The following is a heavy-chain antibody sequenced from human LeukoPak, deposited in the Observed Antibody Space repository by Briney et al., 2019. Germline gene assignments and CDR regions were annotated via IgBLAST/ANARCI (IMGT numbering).Heavy chain of an antibody. CDR3: TTRGVVGATLAFDI. D-gene: IGHD1-26*01. J-gene: IGHJ3*02. CDR2: IKSKTDGGTT. Sequence: GGSLRLSCAASGFTFSNAWMSWVRQTPGKGLEWDGRIKSKTDGGTTDYAAPVKGRFTISRDDSKNTLYLQMNSLKTEDTAVYYCTTRGVVGATLAFDIWGQGTMVTVSS. CDR1: GFTFSNAW. V-gene: IGHV3-15*01.